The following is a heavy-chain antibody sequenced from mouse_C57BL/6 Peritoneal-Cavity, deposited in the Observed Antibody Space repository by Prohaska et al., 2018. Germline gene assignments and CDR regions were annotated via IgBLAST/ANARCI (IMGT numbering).Heavy chain of an antibody. CDR3: MRYGNYWYFDV. J-gene: IGHJ1*03. CDR1: GFTFSGFW. Sequence: EVQLLETGGGLVQPGGSRGLSCEGAGFTFSGFWMSWVRQTHGKTLEWIGDINSDGSAINYAPSIKDRFTIFRDNDKSTLYLQMSNVRSDDTATYFCMRYGNYWYFDVWGTGTTVTVSS. V-gene: IGHV11-2*01. D-gene: IGHD2-1*01. CDR2: INSDGSAI.